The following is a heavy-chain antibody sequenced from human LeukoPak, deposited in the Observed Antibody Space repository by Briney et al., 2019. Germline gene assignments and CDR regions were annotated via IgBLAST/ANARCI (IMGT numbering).Heavy chain of an antibody. CDR2: MNPNRGKT. CDR1: GYTFTSYD. CDR3: ARGRS. V-gene: IGHV1-8*03. J-gene: IGHJ4*02. Sequence: ASVKVSCKASGYTFTSYDINWVRQAPGQGLDWVGWMNPNRGKTGYAQNFQGRVTIPRNTSISTAYMERSSLRFEDPAVYSCARGRSWGQGTLVTVSS.